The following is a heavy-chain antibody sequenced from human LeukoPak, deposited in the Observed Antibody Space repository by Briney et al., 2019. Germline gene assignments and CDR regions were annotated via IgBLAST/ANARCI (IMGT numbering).Heavy chain of an antibody. V-gene: IGHV3-23*01. J-gene: IGHJ2*01. CDR3: AKVANWGSFWYFDL. Sequence: GGSLRLSCLASGFTFNIYAMSWVRQAPGKGLEWVSAISGSDGSTYYADSVKGRFTISRDNSKNTLYLETNSLRVEDTAVYYCAKVANWGSFWYFDLWGRGTLVTVSS. CDR1: GFTFNIYA. D-gene: IGHD7-27*01. CDR2: ISGSDGST.